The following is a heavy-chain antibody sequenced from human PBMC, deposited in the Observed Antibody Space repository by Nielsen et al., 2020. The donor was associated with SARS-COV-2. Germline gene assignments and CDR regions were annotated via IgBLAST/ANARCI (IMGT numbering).Heavy chain of an antibody. CDR2: IYPGDSDT. V-gene: IGHV5-51*01. CDR1: GYSFTSYW. J-gene: IGHJ6*03. D-gene: IGHD3-16*02. Sequence: GESLKISCKGSGYSFTSYWIGWVRQMPGKGLEWMGIIYPGDSDTRYSPSFHGQVTISADKSINTAYLQWSSLKASDTAMYFCARSSYDYVWGSYRSHYHMDVWGKGTTVTVSS. CDR3: ARSSYDYVWGSYRSHYHMDV.